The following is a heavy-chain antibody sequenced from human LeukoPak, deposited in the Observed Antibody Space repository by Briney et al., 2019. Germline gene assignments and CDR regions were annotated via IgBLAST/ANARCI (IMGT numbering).Heavy chain of an antibody. D-gene: IGHD3-3*01. CDR2: INPSGGST. V-gene: IGHV1-46*01. J-gene: IGHJ4*02. CDR3: ASGFGWRDFDY. Sequence: ASVKVSCKASGYTFTSYYMHWVRQAPGQGLEWMGIINPSGGSTSYAQKFQGRVTMTRDMSTSTVYMELSSLRSEDTAVYYCASGFGWRDFDYWGQGTLVTVSS. CDR1: GYTFTSYY.